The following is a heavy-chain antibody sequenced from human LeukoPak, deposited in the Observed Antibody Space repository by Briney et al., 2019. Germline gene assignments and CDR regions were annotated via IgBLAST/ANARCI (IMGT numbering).Heavy chain of an antibody. D-gene: IGHD6-19*01. CDR1: GYTFTSYG. CDR3: ARDISTSGVAGFDS. CDR2: ISAYNGNT. V-gene: IGHV1-18*01. Sequence: GASVTVSCKASGYTFTSYGISWVRQAPGQGLEWMGWISAYNGNTNYAQKLQGRVTMTTDTSTSTAYMESRSLRSDDTAIYYCARDISTSGVAGFDSWGQGTLVTVSS. J-gene: IGHJ4*02.